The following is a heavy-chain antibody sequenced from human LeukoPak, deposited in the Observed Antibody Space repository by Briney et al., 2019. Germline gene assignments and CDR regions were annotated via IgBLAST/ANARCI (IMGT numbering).Heavy chain of an antibody. Sequence: GGSLRLSCAVSVITLSNYGMSWLRQRPGKGLEWVAGISDCGGRTNYADSVKGRFTISRDNPKNTLYLQMNSLRAEDTAVYFCAKRGVVIRVILVGFHKEAYYFDSWGQGALVTVSS. D-gene: IGHD3-22*01. V-gene: IGHV3-23*01. J-gene: IGHJ4*02. CDR3: AKRGVVIRVILVGFHKEAYYFDS. CDR1: VITLSNYG. CDR2: ISDCGGRT.